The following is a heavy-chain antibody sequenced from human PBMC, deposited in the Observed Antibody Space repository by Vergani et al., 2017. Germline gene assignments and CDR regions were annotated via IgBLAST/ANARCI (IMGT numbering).Heavy chain of an antibody. CDR3: ASGVGDYYDSSGYYGTLDY. CDR2: ISGSATGGVT. D-gene: IGHD3-22*01. J-gene: IGHJ4*02. CDR1: GLVFSDYT. Sequence: EVQLVESGGDLAQPGGSLTLSCVAYGLVFSDYTMSWVRQAPGRGLEWVSIISGSATGGVTYVADSVKGRFTISRDNAKNSLYLQMNSLRAEDTAVYYCASGVGDYYDSSGYYGTLDYWGQGTLVTVSS. V-gene: IGHV3-48*04.